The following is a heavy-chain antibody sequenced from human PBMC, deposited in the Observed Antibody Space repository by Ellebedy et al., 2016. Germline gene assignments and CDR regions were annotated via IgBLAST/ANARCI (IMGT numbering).Heavy chain of an antibody. V-gene: IGHV3-48*04. D-gene: IGHD3-10*01. CDR2: IHASGSPQ. CDR3: ARVPGSYRLDY. J-gene: IGHJ4*02. Sequence: GESLKISCAASGFTFSTSSLNWVRQAPGKGLEWVSYIHASGSPQYYADSVKGRFTISRDNAKNSLYLQMNNLRGEDTAVYYCARVPGSYRLDYWGQGALVTVSS. CDR1: GFTFSTSS.